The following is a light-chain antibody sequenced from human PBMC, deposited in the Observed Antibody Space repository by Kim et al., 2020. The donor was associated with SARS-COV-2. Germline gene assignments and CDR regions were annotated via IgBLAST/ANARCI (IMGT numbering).Light chain of an antibody. CDR1: SLRSYY. V-gene: IGLV3-19*01. CDR3: NSRDSSGNYV. Sequence: VALGQTVRITCQGDSLRSYYASWYQQKPRQAPVLVIYGKNNRPSGIPDRFSGSSSGNTASLTITGAQAEDEADYYCNSRDSSGNYVSGTGTKVTVL. CDR2: GKN. J-gene: IGLJ1*01.